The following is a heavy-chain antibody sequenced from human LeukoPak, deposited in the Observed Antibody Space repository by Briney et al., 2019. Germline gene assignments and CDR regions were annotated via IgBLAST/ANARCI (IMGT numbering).Heavy chain of an antibody. CDR2: IYHSGST. Sequence: PSETLSLTCAVSGVSISSSNWWSWVRQPPGKGLEWIGEIYHSGSTNYNPSLKSRVTISVDKSKNQFSLMLTSVTAADTAVYYCASSGEGWFDPWGQGTLVTVSS. V-gene: IGHV4-4*02. D-gene: IGHD7-27*01. J-gene: IGHJ5*02. CDR3: ASSGEGWFDP. CDR1: GVSISSSNW.